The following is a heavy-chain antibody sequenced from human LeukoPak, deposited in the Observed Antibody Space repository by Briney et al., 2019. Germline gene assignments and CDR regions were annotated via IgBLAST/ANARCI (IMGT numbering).Heavy chain of an antibody. CDR2: ISYDGSNK. V-gene: IGHV3-30-3*01. CDR3: AKDLYDFWSGTDV. J-gene: IGHJ6*04. D-gene: IGHD3-3*01. CDR1: GFTFSSYA. Sequence: GGSLRLSCAASGFTFSSYAMHWVRQAPGKGLEWVAVISYDGSNKYYADSVKGRFTISRDNSKNTLYLQMNSLRAEDTAVYYCAKDLYDFWSGTDVWGKGTAATVFS.